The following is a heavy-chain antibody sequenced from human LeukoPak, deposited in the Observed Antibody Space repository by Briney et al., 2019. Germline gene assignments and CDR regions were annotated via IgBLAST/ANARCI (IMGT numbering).Heavy chain of an antibody. Sequence: PSETLSLNCTVSGGSINSDYWSWVRQPPGKGLEWIGYMYYSGSSTNYNPSPKSRVTISVDRSKNQFSLKLSSVTAADTAVYYCARQGHKLTLVDYYGMDVWGQGTMVTVSS. J-gene: IGHJ6*02. V-gene: IGHV4-59*08. CDR3: ARQGHKLTLVDYYGMDV. CDR2: MYYSGSST. CDR1: GGSINSDY. D-gene: IGHD1-26*01.